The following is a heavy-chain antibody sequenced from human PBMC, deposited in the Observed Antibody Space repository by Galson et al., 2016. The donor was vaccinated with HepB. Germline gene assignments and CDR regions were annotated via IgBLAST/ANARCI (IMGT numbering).Heavy chain of an antibody. V-gene: IGHV3-7*03. CDR3: AKDLVATGISGTLDY. D-gene: IGHD5-12*01. J-gene: IGHJ4*02. Sequence: SLRLSCAASGFTFSSYWMTWVRQAPGKGLEWVANIKEDGSEEYYVDSVKGRFTISRDNSRNTLYLQMRSLGAEDTAIYYCAKDLVATGISGTLDYWGQGALVTVSS. CDR2: IKEDGSEE. CDR1: GFTFSSYW.